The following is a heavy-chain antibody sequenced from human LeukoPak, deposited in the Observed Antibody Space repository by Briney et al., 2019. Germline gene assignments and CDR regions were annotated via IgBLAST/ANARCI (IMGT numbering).Heavy chain of an antibody. CDR3: ARARGFGSGFDP. Sequence: SETLSLTCTVSGGSMNRYYWIWIRQPPGKRLECIGYIYSSGITDYNPSLKSRVTISLATSKNQFSLTLSSVTDADTAVYYCARARGFGSGFDPWGRGTLVTVSS. CDR1: GGSMNRYY. CDR2: IYSSGIT. J-gene: IGHJ5*02. D-gene: IGHD3-10*01. V-gene: IGHV4-59*01.